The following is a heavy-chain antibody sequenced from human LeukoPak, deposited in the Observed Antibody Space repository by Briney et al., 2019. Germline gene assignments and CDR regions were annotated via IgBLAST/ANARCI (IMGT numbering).Heavy chain of an antibody. J-gene: IGHJ6*02. D-gene: IGHD5-12*01. V-gene: IGHV4-59*01. CDR1: GGSISRDY. CDR3: ARGRGGYSGYDV. Sequence: PSETLSLTCTVSGGSISRDYWSWIRQPPGKGLEWIGYIYYTGSTNYNPSLKSRVTISVDTSKNQFSLKLSSVTAADTAVYYCARGRGGYSGYDVWGQGTTVTVSS. CDR2: IYYTGST.